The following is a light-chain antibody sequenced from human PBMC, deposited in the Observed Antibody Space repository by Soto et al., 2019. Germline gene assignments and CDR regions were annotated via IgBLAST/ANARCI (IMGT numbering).Light chain of an antibody. Sequence: EIVLTQSPATLSLSPGERATLSCRASQSVSGYLAWYQQKPGQAPRLLIYDASKRATGIPARFSGSGSGTEFTLTISSLQSEDYAVYYCQQYNNLPRTFGGGTKVDIK. CDR3: QQYNNLPRT. J-gene: IGKJ4*01. CDR1: QSVSGY. V-gene: IGKV3-11*01. CDR2: DAS.